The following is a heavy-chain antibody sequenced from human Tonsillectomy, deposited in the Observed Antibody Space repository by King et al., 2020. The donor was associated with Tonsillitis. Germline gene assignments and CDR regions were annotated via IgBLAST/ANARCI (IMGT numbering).Heavy chain of an antibody. CDR1: GFTFSNAW. J-gene: IGHJ4*02. V-gene: IGHV3-15*01. CDR3: TTDTSSSWYK. D-gene: IGHD6-13*01. CDR2: IKSKTDGETT. Sequence: VQLVESGGGLVQPGGSLRLSCAASGFTFSNAWMSWVRQAPGKGLEWVGRIKSKTDGETTDYAAPVKGRFTISRDDSKNTLYLQMDSLKSEDTAVYYCTTDTSSSWYKWGQGTLVTVSS.